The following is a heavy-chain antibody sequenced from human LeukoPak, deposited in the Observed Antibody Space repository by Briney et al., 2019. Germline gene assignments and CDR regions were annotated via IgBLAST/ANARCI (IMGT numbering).Heavy chain of an antibody. V-gene: IGHV4-59*01. CDR1: GGSISSYY. CDR2: IYYSGST. CDR3: ARGDRRRGYSYGNFDY. D-gene: IGHD5-18*01. Sequence: SETLSLTCTVSGGSISSYYWSWIRQPPGKGLEWIGYIYYSGSTNYNPSLKSRVTISVDTSKNQFTLKLSSVTAADTAVYYCARGDRRRGYSYGNFDYWGQGTLVTVSS. J-gene: IGHJ4*02.